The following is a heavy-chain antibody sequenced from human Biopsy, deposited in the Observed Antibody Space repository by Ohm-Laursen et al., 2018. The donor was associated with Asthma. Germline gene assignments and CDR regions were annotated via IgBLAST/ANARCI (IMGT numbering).Heavy chain of an antibody. CDR1: GDSITSGGCC. Sequence: SETQSLTWTVSGDSITSGGCCWNWIRQHPGKGLEWIGYIHHSGTSYFNPSLKSRVSFSRDTSKNQFSLRLSSVTAADTAMYYCARIPRRSGSYFVDYWGQGTLVTVSS. J-gene: IGHJ4*02. D-gene: IGHD3-22*01. CDR3: ARIPRRSGSYFVDY. V-gene: IGHV4-31*02. CDR2: IHHSGTS.